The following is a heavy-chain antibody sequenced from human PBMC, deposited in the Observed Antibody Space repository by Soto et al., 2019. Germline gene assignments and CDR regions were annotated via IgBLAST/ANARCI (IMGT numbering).Heavy chain of an antibody. CDR1: GFTFSSYS. CDR3: ARDGDSSSWYTTDAFDI. J-gene: IGHJ3*02. V-gene: IGHV3-21*01. Sequence: GGSLRLSCAASGFTFSSYSMNWVRQAPGKGLEWASSISSSSSYIYYADSVKGRFTISRDNAKNSLYLQMNSLRAEDTAVYYCARDGDSSSWYTTDAFDIWGQGTMVTVSS. D-gene: IGHD6-13*01. CDR2: ISSSSSYI.